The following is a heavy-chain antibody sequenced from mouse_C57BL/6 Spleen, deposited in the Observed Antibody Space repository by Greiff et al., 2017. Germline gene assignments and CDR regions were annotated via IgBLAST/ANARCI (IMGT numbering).Heavy chain of an antibody. Sequence: VQLQQSGAELVKPGASVKMSCKASGYTFTSYWITWVKQRPGQGLEWIGDIYPGSGSTNYNEKFKSKATLTVDPSSSTAYMQLSSLTSEDSAVYYCARSGYYGSSYDYFDYWGQGTTLTVSS. J-gene: IGHJ2*01. D-gene: IGHD1-1*01. CDR1: GYTFTSYW. CDR3: ARSGYYGSSYDYFDY. CDR2: IYPGSGST. V-gene: IGHV1-55*01.